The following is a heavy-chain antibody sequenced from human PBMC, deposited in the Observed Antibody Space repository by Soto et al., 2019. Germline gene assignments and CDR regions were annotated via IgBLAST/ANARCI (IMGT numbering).Heavy chain of an antibody. J-gene: IGHJ6*02. CDR2: IGTAGDP. D-gene: IGHD1-1*01. V-gene: IGHV3-13*05. Sequence: GGSLRLSCAASGFTFSSYDMHWVRQATGKGLEWVSAIGTAGDPYYPGSVKGRFTISRENAKNSLYLQMNSLRAGDTAVYYCARVVRHWTYCCMHVRGQATTVTVSS. CDR3: ARVVRHWTYCCMHV. CDR1: GFTFSSYD.